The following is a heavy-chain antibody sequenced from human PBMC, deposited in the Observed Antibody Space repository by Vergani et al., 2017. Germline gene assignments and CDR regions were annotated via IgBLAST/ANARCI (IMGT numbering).Heavy chain of an antibody. CDR2: IYPGDSDT. Sequence: EVQLVQSGAEVKKPGESLKISCKGSGYSFTSYWIGWVRQMPGKGLEWMGIIYPGDSDTRYSPSFKGQVTISADKSISTAYLQWSSLNASDTAMYYCAMYSPYGSGSSTFDPWGQGTLVTVSS. V-gene: IGHV5-51*01. CDR3: AMYSPYGSGSSTFDP. J-gene: IGHJ5*02. D-gene: IGHD3-10*01. CDR1: GYSFTSYW.